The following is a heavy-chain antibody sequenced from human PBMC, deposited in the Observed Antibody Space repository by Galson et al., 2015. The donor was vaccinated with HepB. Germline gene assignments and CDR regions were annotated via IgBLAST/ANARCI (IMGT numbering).Heavy chain of an antibody. D-gene: IGHD6-19*01. J-gene: IGHJ4*02. V-gene: IGHV4-34*01. CDR1: GGSFSGYY. Sequence: SETLSLTCAVYGGSFSGYYWSWIRQPPGKGLEWIGEINHSGSTNYNPSLKSRVTISVDTSKNQFSLKLSSVTAADTAVYYCASSGWRPFCYWGQGTLVTGSS. CDR2: INHSGST. CDR3: ASSGWRPFCY.